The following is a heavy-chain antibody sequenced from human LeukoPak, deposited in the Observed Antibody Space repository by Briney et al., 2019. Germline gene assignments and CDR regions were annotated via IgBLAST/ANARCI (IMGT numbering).Heavy chain of an antibody. CDR2: IASDGSST. D-gene: IGHD4-23*01. Sequence: GGSLRLPCAASGFTFSSYWMNWVRQAPGKGLVWVSRIASDGSSTTYADSVKGRFSISRDNAKNMLYLQMNSLRVEDTAVYYCARGRPHGNDYWGQGTLVTVSS. CDR3: ARGRPHGNDY. J-gene: IGHJ4*02. CDR1: GFTFSSYW. V-gene: IGHV3-74*01.